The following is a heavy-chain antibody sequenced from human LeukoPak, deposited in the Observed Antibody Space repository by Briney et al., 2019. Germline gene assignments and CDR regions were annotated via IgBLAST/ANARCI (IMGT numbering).Heavy chain of an antibody. J-gene: IGHJ3*02. Sequence: SETLSLTCTVSGGSISSYYWSWIRQPPGEGLEWIGYISNGGSTKYNPSLKSRVTISVDTSKNQLSLKLRSVTAADTAVYHCVRLQPNTGEWAFDIWGQGTMVSVSS. CDR3: VRLQPNTGEWAFDI. CDR1: GGSISSYY. V-gene: IGHV4-59*01. D-gene: IGHD1-1*01. CDR2: ISNGGST.